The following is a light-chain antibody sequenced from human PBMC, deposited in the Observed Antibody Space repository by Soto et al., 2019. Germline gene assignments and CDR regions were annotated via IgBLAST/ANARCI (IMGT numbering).Light chain of an antibody. V-gene: IGKV3-15*01. CDR2: GAS. CDR1: QSVSSN. J-gene: IGKJ4*01. CDR3: QQYDVWPALT. Sequence: EKALTQSPVTLSLSPGERATLSCRASQSVSSNLAWYQQRPGQAPRLLIYGASTRASGVPDRFSGSGSGTEFILTTSSLQSEHSAVYYCQQYDVWPALTFGGGTKVDIK.